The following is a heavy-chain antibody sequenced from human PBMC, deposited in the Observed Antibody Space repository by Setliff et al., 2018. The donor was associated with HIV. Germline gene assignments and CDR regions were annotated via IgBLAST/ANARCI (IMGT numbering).Heavy chain of an antibody. CDR1: GFTFSDYY. J-gene: IGHJ3*02. Sequence: GGSLRLSCAASGFTFSDYYMSWIRQAPGKGLEWVSYISSSGSTIYYADSVKGRFTISRDNAKNSLYLQMNSLRAEDTAVYYCAKVLDIATTGRRLGVLDIWGQGTMVTVSS. CDR3: AKVLDIATTGRRLGVLDI. D-gene: IGHD6-13*01. V-gene: IGHV3-11*04. CDR2: ISSSGSTI.